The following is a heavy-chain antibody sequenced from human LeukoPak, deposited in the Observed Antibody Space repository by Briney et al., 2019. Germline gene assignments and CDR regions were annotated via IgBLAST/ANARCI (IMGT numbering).Heavy chain of an antibody. D-gene: IGHD1-26*01. CDR3: ARFKVGSNATQKNAFDV. J-gene: IGHJ3*01. CDR2: IWYDGSNK. Sequence: GGSLRLSCAASGFTFSSYGMHWVRQAPGKGLEWVAVIWYDGSNKYYADSVKGRFTISRDNSKSTLFLQMHSLRVEDTALYFCARFKVGSNATQKNAFDVWGRGTVVTVSS. CDR1: GFTFSSYG. V-gene: IGHV3-33*01.